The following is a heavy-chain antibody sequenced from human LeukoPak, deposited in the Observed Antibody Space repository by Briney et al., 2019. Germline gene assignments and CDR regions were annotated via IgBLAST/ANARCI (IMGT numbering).Heavy chain of an antibody. J-gene: IGHJ4*02. CDR3: ARGKRSEWLPRSGYLATPFDY. D-gene: IGHD3-22*01. V-gene: IGHV4-34*01. CDR2: INHSGST. Sequence: KPSETLSLTCAVYGGSFSGYYWSWIRRPPGKGLEWIGEINHSGSTNYNPSLKSRVTISVDTSKNQFSLKLSSVTAADTAVYYCARGKRSEWLPRSGYLATPFDYWGQGTLVTVSS. CDR1: GGSFSGYY.